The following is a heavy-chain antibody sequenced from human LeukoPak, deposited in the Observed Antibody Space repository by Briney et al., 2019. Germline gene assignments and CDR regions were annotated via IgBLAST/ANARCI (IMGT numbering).Heavy chain of an antibody. Sequence: GGSLRLSCAASGFTFSSYGMHWVRQAPGKGLEWVAVTWYDGSNKYYADSVKGRFTISRDNSKNTLYLQMNSLRAEDTAVYYCARGSGAYYNWFDHWGQGTLVTVSS. V-gene: IGHV3-33*01. J-gene: IGHJ5*02. CDR2: TWYDGSNK. CDR3: ARGSGAYYNWFDH. D-gene: IGHD4-17*01. CDR1: GFTFSSYG.